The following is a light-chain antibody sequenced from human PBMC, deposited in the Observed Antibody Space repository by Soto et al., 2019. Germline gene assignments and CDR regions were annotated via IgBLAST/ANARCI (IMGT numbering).Light chain of an antibody. Sequence: DTQMTQSTSSLSASVGDRVTITCRASQGISDHLAWYQQKPGKAPKILIYAASTLLTGIPSRFSCSGSGTDFTLTISSMQPEDVATYSCSKCDSAPLTFGHGTKVD. CDR3: SKCDSAPLT. CDR2: AAS. J-gene: IGKJ3*01. V-gene: IGKV1-27*01. CDR1: QGISDH.